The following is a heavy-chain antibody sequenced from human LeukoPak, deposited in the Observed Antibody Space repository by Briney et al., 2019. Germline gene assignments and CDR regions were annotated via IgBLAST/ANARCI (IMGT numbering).Heavy chain of an antibody. D-gene: IGHD3-22*01. CDR3: ARYGAAGGSGYSGYHYYGMDV. CDR2: INPSGERT. CDR1: GYTFTIYY. Sequence: GASVKVSCKASGYTFTIYYMHGVPHAPGQGLVWRGIINPSGERTRYAQKIQGISTVTRDTSTSTVYMELSTLRSEDAGVYYCARYGAAGGSGYSGYHYYGMDVWGQGTTVTVSS. V-gene: IGHV1-46*01. J-gene: IGHJ6*02.